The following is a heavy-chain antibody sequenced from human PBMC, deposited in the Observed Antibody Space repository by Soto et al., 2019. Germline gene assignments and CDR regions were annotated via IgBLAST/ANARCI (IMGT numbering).Heavy chain of an antibody. V-gene: IGHV3-23*01. CDR2: ISNSGDTT. CDR1: GFTFGNYA. CDR3: AKRAVAGTKTYFDY. D-gene: IGHD6-19*01. Sequence: GGSLRLSCGASGFTFGNYAMSWIRQVPGKGLEWVSTISNSGDTTYYTDSVKGRFTISRDISTNTLYLQMSSLRAEDTAMYFCAKRAVAGTKTYFDYWGQGTLVTVS. J-gene: IGHJ4*02.